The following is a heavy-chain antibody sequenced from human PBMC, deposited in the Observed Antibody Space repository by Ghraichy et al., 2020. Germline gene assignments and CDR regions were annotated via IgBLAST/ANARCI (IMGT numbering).Heavy chain of an antibody. D-gene: IGHD4-17*01. V-gene: IGHV3-23*01. Sequence: ETLSLTCAASGFTFDNYAMSWVRQAPGKGLEWVSSISGSGVSTYYVDSVKGRFTISRDNSRNTLYLQMNSLRAEDTAIYYCAKSPLLTTVTIFDHWGQGTLVTVSS. J-gene: IGHJ4*02. CDR1: GFTFDNYA. CDR2: ISGSGVST. CDR3: AKSPLLTTVTIFDH.